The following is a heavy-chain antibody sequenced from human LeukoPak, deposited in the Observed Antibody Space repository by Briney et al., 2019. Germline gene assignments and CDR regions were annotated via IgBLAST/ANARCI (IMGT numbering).Heavy chain of an antibody. D-gene: IGHD3-3*01. V-gene: IGHV4-39*07. J-gene: IGHJ4*02. CDR2: IFYTGST. Sequence: SETLSLTCTVSGDSISSSTYYWGWIRQPPGKGLEWIGTIFYTGSTYYNPSLKSRVTISVDTSKNQFSLKLNSVTAADTAVYYCARVGDSDDGLFDYWGQRSLVTVTS. CDR1: GDSISSSTYY. CDR3: ARVGDSDDGLFDY.